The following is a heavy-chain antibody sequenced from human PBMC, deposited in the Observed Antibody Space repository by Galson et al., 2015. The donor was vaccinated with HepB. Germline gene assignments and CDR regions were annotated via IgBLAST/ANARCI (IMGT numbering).Heavy chain of an antibody. D-gene: IGHD2-15*01. J-gene: IGHJ6*02. V-gene: IGHV7-4-1*02. CDR3: ASGYCSGGKCYLYYGLDV. Sequence: SCKASGYTFTSYTMNWVRQAPGQGLEWMGWINTHTGHPTYAQGFAGRFVFSFDTSVSTAYLQISSLKAADTAVYYCASGYCSGGKCYLYYGLDVWGQGTTVTVSS. CDR1: GYTFTSYT. CDR2: INTHTGHP.